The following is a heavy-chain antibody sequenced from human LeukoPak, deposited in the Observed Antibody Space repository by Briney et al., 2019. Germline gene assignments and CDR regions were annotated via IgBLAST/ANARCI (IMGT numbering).Heavy chain of an antibody. Sequence: SETLSVTCAVSGGSFSGYYWSWVRQPPGKGLEWIGEINQNGYTEYNPSLKSRVTISVDTSKKQFSLRLSSVTAADTAIYYCARKGAAADYWGQGTLVTVSS. CDR3: ARKGAAADY. V-gene: IGHV4-34*01. D-gene: IGHD6-13*01. J-gene: IGHJ4*02. CDR2: INQNGYT. CDR1: GGSFSGYY.